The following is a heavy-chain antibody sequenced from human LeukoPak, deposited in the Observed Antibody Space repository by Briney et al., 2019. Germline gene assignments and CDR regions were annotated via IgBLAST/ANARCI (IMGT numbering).Heavy chain of an antibody. CDR1: GFTFSNYA. V-gene: IGHV3-23*01. CDR2: ISGSGGST. CDR3: ARDLGQYYDTSDNWFDP. J-gene: IGHJ5*02. Sequence: GGSLRLSCAAPGFTFSNYAMSWVRQAPGKGLEWVSGISGSGGSTYYADSVKGRFTISRDNSKNTLYLQMNSLRAEDTAVYYCARDLGQYYDTSDNWFDPWGQGTLVTVSS. D-gene: IGHD3-22*01.